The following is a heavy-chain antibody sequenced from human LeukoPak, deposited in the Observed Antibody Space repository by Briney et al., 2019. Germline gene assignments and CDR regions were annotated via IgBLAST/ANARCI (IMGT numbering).Heavy chain of an antibody. CDR2: IYYSGST. CDR3: ARGARAGYNLEPFDY. V-gene: IGHV4-59*08. CDR1: GGSMSSYY. D-gene: IGHD5-24*01. J-gene: IGHJ4*02. Sequence: PSETLSLTCTVSGGSMSSYYWSWLRQPPGKGLEWIGYIYYSGSTKYNTSLKSRVTISVDTSKNQFSLKLSSVTAADTAVYYCARGARAGYNLEPFDYWGQGTLVTVSS.